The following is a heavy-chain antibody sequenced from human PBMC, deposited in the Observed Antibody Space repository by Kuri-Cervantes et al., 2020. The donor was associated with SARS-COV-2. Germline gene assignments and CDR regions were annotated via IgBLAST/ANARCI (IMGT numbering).Heavy chain of an antibody. V-gene: IGHV4-34*01. CDR1: GGSFNDYW. J-gene: IGHJ4*02. Sequence: SETLSLTCAVYGGSFNDYWWSWVRQPPGTGLEWIGDIKHSGSTNCNPSLKSRVTISVDTSKNQLSLKLTSVTAADTAVYYCARGVPGFWGPGTLVTVSS. CDR2: IKHSGST. CDR3: ARGVPGF.